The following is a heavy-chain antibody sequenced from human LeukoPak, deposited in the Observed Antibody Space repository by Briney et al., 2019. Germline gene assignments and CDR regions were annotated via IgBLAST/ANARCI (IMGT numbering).Heavy chain of an antibody. CDR3: AKEHLVAGQQYYFDY. D-gene: IGHD6-19*01. J-gene: IGHJ4*02. CDR1: GFTFSSYA. CDR2: ISTSGGSA. Sequence: GASLRLSCAASGFTFSSYAMSWVRQAPGKGLEWVSGISTSGGSAYYADSVRGRFTFSRDNSKNTLYLQMNSLRAEDTAVYYCAKEHLVAGQQYYFDYWGQGTLVTVSS. V-gene: IGHV3-23*01.